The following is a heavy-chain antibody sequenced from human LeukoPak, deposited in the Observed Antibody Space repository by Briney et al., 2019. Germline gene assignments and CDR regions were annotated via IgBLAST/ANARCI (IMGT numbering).Heavy chain of an antibody. CDR2: IYYSGST. CDR1: GGSISSYY. V-gene: IGHV4-59*01. CDR3: ARGGDSSSSPSPIDC. D-gene: IGHD6-6*01. Sequence: SETLSLTRTVSGGSISSYYWSWIRQPPGKGLEWIGYIYYSGSTNYNPSLKSRVTISVDTSKNQFSLKLSSVTAADTAVYYCARGGDSSSSPSPIDCWGQGTLVTVSS. J-gene: IGHJ4*02.